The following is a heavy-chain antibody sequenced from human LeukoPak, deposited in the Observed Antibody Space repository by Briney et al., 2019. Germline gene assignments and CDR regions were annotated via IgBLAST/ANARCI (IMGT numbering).Heavy chain of an antibody. Sequence: GASVKVSCKASGYTFTGYYMHGVRKAPGQGLEWMGRINANSGGTNYAQKSQGRVTMTRDTSISTAYMELSRLRSDDTAVYYCARDLLRGTYYYDSGYVYWGQGTLVTVSS. CDR3: ARDLLRGTYYYDSGYVY. D-gene: IGHD3-22*01. V-gene: IGHV1-2*06. CDR1: GYTFTGYY. CDR2: INANSGGT. J-gene: IGHJ4*02.